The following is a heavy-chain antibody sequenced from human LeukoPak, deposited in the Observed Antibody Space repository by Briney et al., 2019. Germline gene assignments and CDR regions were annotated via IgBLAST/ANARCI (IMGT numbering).Heavy chain of an antibody. D-gene: IGHD3-3*01. CDR3: ARAGITIFGVVLRPMDV. V-gene: IGHV3-9*01. J-gene: IGHJ6*04. Sequence: GGSLRLSCAASGFTFDGYAMHWVRQAPGKGLEWVSGISWNSGSIGYADSVKGRFTISRDNAKNTLYLQMNSLRAEDTAVYHCARAGITIFGVVLRPMDVWGKGTTVTVSS. CDR2: ISWNSGSI. CDR1: GFTFDGYA.